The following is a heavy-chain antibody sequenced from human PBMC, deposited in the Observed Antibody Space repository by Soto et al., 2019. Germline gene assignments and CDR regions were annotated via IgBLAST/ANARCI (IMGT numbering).Heavy chain of an antibody. V-gene: IGHV3-9*01. J-gene: IGHJ3*02. CDR1: GFTFDDYA. CDR2: ISWNSGSI. D-gene: IGHD2-2*01. Sequence: ESGGGLVQPGRSLRLSCAASGFTFDDYAMHWVRQAPGKGLEWVSGISWNSGSIGYADSVKGRFTISRDNAKNSLYLQMNSLRAEDTALYYCAKDIGYCSSTSCSDAFDIWGQGTMVTVSS. CDR3: AKDIGYCSSTSCSDAFDI.